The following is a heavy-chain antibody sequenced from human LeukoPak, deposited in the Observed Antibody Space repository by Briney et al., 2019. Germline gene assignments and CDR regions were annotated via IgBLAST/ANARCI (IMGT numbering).Heavy chain of an antibody. CDR3: AKDVAIQLWCFDY. CDR1: GFTFSSYW. Sequence: PGGSLRLSCAASGFTFSSYWMHWVRQAPGKGLVWVSRINSDGSITTYADSVRGRFTISRDNAKSTLYLQMNSLRAEDTAVYYCAKDVAIQLWCFDYWGQGTLVTVSS. CDR2: INSDGSIT. D-gene: IGHD5-18*01. V-gene: IGHV3-74*01. J-gene: IGHJ4*02.